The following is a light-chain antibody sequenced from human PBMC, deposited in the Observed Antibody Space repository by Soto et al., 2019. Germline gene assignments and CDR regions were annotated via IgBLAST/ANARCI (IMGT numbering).Light chain of an antibody. Sequence: DIQMIQSPSSLSASVGDRVTITCRASQGIGNYLAWYQQKPGKVPKLLIYKTSNLESGVPSRFSGSGSGTEFSLTISSLQPDDFATYYCQQYQSFSLTFGGGTRVEVK. V-gene: IGKV1-5*03. CDR1: QGIGNY. CDR2: KTS. CDR3: QQYQSFSLT. J-gene: IGKJ4*01.